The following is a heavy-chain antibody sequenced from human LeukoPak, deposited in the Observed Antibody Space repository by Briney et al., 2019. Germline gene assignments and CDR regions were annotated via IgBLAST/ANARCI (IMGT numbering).Heavy chain of an antibody. CDR3: AHTYTAMVYNWFDP. D-gene: IGHD5-18*01. Sequence: SGPTLVKPTQTLTLTCTFAGFSLSTSGVGVGWIRQPPGKALEWLALIYWDDDKRYSPSLKSRLTITKDTSKNQVVLTMANMDPVDTATYYCAHTYTAMVYNWFDPWGQGTLVTVSS. CDR2: IYWDDDK. CDR1: GFSLSTSGVG. J-gene: IGHJ5*02. V-gene: IGHV2-5*02.